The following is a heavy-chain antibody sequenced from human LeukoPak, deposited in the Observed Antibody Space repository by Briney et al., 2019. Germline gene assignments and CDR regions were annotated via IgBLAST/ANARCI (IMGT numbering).Heavy chain of an antibody. CDR2: ISSSSSYI. V-gene: IGHV3-21*04. Sequence: GGSLRLSCAASGFTFSSYSMNWVRQAPGKGLEWVSSISSSSSYIYYADSVKGRFTISRDNAKNSLYLQMNSLRAEDTAVYYCAKDFYSSSSLGVDYWGQGTLVTVSS. J-gene: IGHJ4*02. D-gene: IGHD6-6*01. CDR3: AKDFYSSSSLGVDY. CDR1: GFTFSSYS.